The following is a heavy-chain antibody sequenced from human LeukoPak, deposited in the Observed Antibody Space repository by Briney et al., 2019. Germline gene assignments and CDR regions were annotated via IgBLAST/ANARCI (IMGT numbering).Heavy chain of an antibody. CDR3: ARAQLSLDD. CDR2: ISYDGTNK. Sequence: GGSLRLSCAASGFTFSSYAMHWVRQAPGKGLGWVAVISYDGTNKFYADSMKGRFTISRDNSKNTLYLPMNSLRAEDTAVYYCARAQLSLDDWGQGTLVTVSS. J-gene: IGHJ4*02. CDR1: GFTFSSYA. D-gene: IGHD5-18*01. V-gene: IGHV3-30*04.